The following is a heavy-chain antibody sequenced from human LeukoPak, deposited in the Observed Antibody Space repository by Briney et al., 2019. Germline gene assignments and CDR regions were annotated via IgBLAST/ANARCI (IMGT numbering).Heavy chain of an antibody. Sequence: ASVKVSCKAFGYTFTSNYMHWVRQAPGQGLEWMGWINTNTGNPTYAQGFTGRFVFSLDTSVSTAYLQISSLKAEDTAVYYCAKEGWFDPWGQGTLVTVSS. CDR1: GYTFTSNY. V-gene: IGHV7-4-1*02. J-gene: IGHJ5*02. CDR3: AKEGWFDP. CDR2: INTNTGNP.